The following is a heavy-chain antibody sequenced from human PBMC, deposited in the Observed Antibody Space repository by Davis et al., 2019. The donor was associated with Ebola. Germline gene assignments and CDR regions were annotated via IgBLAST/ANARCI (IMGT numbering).Heavy chain of an antibody. CDR2: INAGNGNT. Sequence: AASVKVSCKASGYTFTSYAVNWVRQAPGQRLERMGWINAGNGNTKYSQKFQGRVTMTRDTSTSTVYMELSSLRSEDTAVYYCAREIVVVVAATGYYYYGMDVWGKGTTVTVSS. CDR1: GYTFTSYA. D-gene: IGHD2-15*01. J-gene: IGHJ6*04. CDR3: AREIVVVVAATGYYYYGMDV. V-gene: IGHV1-3*01.